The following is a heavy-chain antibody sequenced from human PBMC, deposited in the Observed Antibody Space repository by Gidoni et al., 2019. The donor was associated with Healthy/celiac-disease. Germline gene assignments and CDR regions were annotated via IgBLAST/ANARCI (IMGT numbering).Heavy chain of an antibody. V-gene: IGHV1-8*01. J-gene: IGHJ6*02. CDR3: AREWVRIFGVVYYYGMDV. Sequence: QVQLVQSGAEVKKPGASVKVSCKASGYTFTSYDINWVRQATGQGLEWMGWMNPNSGNTGYAQKFQGRVTMTRNTSISTAYMELSSLRSEDTAVYYCAREWVRIFGVVYYYGMDVWGQGTTVTVSS. CDR2: MNPNSGNT. D-gene: IGHD3-3*01. CDR1: GYTFTSYD.